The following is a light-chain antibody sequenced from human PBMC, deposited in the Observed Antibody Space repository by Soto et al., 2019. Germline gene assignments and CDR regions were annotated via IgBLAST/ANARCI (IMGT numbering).Light chain of an antibody. CDR3: QQYGSSLT. V-gene: IGKV3-20*01. CDR1: QSVSSSY. J-gene: IGKJ4*01. Sequence: EIVLTRSPGTLSLSPGERATLSCRASQSVSSSYLAWYQQKPGQAPRLLIYGASSRATGIPDRFSGSGSGTDFTLTISRLEPEDFAVYYCQQYGSSLTLGGGTKVEIK. CDR2: GAS.